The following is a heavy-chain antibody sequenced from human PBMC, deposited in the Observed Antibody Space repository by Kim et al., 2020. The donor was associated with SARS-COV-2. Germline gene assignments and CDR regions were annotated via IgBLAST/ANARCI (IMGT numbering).Heavy chain of an antibody. Sequence: YADSVKGRFTISRDNAKNTLYLQMNGLRAEDTAVYYCARGFSGSGGSAGYWGQGTLVTVSS. D-gene: IGHD2-15*01. CDR3: ARGFSGSGGSAGY. J-gene: IGHJ4*02. V-gene: IGHV3-74*03.